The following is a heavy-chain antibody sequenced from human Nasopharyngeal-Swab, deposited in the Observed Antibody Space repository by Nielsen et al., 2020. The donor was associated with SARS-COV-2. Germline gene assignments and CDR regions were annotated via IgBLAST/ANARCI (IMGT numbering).Heavy chain of an antibody. CDR2: IYSGGST. CDR1: GFTVRSNY. Sequence: GESLKISCAASGFTVRSNYMSWVRQAPGKGLEWVSVIYSGGSTYYADSVKGRFTISRDNSKNTLYLQMISLRDEDTAVYYCATRAVADDAFDIWGQGTMVTVSS. V-gene: IGHV3-53*01. D-gene: IGHD6-19*01. J-gene: IGHJ3*02. CDR3: ATRAVADDAFDI.